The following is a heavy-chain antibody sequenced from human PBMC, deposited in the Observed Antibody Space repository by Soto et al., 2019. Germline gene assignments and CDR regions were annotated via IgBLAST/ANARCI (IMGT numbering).Heavy chain of an antibody. CDR3: AKEVRYYYDSRGVDAFDI. V-gene: IGHV3-30*18. Sequence: QVQLVESGGGVVQPGRSLRLSCAASGFTFSSYGMLWVRQAPGKGLEWVAVISYHGSDQYYADSVKGRYTISRDNSKNTVHLQMNSLRAEDTAVYYCAKEVRYYYDSRGVDAFDIWGQGTVVTVSS. CDR1: GFTFSSYG. J-gene: IGHJ3*02. D-gene: IGHD3-22*01. CDR2: ISYHGSDQ.